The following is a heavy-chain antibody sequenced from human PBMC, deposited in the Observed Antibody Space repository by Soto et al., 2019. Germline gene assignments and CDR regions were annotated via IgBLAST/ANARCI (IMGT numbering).Heavy chain of an antibody. CDR2: IYRGGKT. J-gene: IGHJ6*02. D-gene: IGHD2-15*01. CDR3: AREAFTVSGGTSPVRGRGSDV. Sequence: EGQLVETGGGLIQPGGSLRLSCAASDFTVGTNYMSWVRRAPGRGLEWVSIIYRGGKTYYADSARGRFIISRDDSKNTLDIQMNSLRVEDTAIYYCAREAFTVSGGTSPVRGRGSDVWGQGTTVTVSS. CDR1: DFTVGTNY. V-gene: IGHV3-53*02.